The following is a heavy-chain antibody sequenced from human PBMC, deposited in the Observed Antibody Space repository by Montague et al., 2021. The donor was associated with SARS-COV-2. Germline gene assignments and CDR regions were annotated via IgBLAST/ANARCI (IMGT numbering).Heavy chain of an antibody. D-gene: IGHD2-8*01. V-gene: IGHV4-39*01. Sequence: SETRSLTCTVSGGSISSSSYYWGWIRQPPGKGLEWIGSIYYSGSTYYNPSLKSRVTISVDTSKNQFSLKLSSVTAADTAVYYCATITLGYCTNGVCQPPDYWGQGTLVTGSS. CDR2: IYYSGST. CDR3: ATITLGYCTNGVCQPPDY. CDR1: GGSISSSSYY. J-gene: IGHJ4*02.